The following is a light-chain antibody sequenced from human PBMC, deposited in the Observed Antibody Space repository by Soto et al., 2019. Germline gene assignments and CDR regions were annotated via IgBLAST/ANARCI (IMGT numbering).Light chain of an antibody. J-gene: IGKJ4*01. CDR1: HSLIKW. CDR2: EAS. CDR3: QQYNTFLT. V-gene: IGKV1-5*03. Sequence: DIQMTQSPTTLSASVGDRVTITCRASHSLIKWLAWYQQKPGKAPKLLIYEASTLQSGVPSRFSGSGSGTEFTLTISSLQPDDSATYCQQYNTFLTFGGGTKVDIK.